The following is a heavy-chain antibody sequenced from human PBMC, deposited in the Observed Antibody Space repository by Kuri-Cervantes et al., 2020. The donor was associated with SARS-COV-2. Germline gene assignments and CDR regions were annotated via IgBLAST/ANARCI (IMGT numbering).Heavy chain of an antibody. CDR3: ARDLSTVLGEDYFDY. V-gene: IGHV3-23*01. Sequence: ETLSLTCAASGFTFSSYAMSWVRQAPGKGLEWVSAISGSGGSTYYADSVKGRFTISRDNSKNTLYLQMNSLRAEDTAVYYCARDLSTVLGEDYFDYWGQGTLVTVSS. CDR2: ISGSGGST. J-gene: IGHJ4*02. D-gene: IGHD2-8*01. CDR1: GFTFSSYA.